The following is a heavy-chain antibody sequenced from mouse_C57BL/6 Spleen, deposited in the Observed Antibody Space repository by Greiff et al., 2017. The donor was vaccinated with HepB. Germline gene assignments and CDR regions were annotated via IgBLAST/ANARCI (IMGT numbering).Heavy chain of an antibody. CDR2: IDPSDSYT. CDR1: GYTFTSYW. CDR3: ARSNDDYYAMDY. V-gene: IGHV1-59*01. Sequence: QVQLQQPGAELVRPGTSVKLSCKASGYTFTSYWMHWVKQRPGQGLEWIGVIDPSDSYTNYNQKFKGKATLTVDTSSSTAYMQLSSLTSEDSAVYYGARSNDDYYAMDYWGQGTSVTVSS. J-gene: IGHJ4*01.